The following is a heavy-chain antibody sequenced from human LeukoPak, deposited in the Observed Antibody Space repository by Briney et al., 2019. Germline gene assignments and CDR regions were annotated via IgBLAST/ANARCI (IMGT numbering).Heavy chain of an antibody. Sequence: GGSLRLSCAASGFTFSSYSMNWVRQAPGKGLEWVSSISTSSSSYIYYADSVKGRFTISRDNAKNSLYLQMNSLRAEDTAVYYCARVTVTAIASAFDPWGQGTLVTVSS. D-gene: IGHD2-21*02. V-gene: IGHV3-21*01. CDR1: GFTFSSYS. CDR3: ARVTVTAIASAFDP. J-gene: IGHJ5*02. CDR2: ISTSSSSYI.